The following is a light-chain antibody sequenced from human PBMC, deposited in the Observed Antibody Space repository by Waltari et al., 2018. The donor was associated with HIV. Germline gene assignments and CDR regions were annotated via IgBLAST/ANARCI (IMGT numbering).Light chain of an antibody. J-gene: IGLJ2*01. CDR3: CSYASSGTFVV. Sequence: QSALTQPASVSGSPGQSITISCTGITTDVSSSNLVSWYQHHPGKAHKLMIFEVDKRPSGVSNRFSGSKSGNTASLTISWLQAEDEADYYCCSYASSGTFVVFGGGTNLTVL. CDR2: EVD. V-gene: IGLV2-23*02. CDR1: TTDVSSSNL.